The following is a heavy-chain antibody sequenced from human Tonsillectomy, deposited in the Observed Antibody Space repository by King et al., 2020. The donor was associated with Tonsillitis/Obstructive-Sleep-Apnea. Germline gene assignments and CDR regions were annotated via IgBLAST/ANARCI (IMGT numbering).Heavy chain of an antibody. CDR1: GGSFSGYY. CDR3: AKLSPYCCSTSWYRPYHYYGLDV. Sequence: VQLQQWGAGLLKPSETLSLTCAVYGGSFSGYYWSWIRQPPGKGLEWIGEINHSGSTNYNPSLKSRVTISVDTSKNQFSLKLSSVTAADTAVYYCAKLSPYCCSTSWYRPYHYYGLDVWGQGTPVTVSS. D-gene: IGHD2-2*01. J-gene: IGHJ6*02. CDR2: INHSGST. V-gene: IGHV4-34*01.